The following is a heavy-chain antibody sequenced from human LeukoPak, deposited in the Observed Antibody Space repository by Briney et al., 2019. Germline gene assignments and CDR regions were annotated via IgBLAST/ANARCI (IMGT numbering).Heavy chain of an antibody. CDR1: GFIFSSHG. CDR2: IWYDGSNK. D-gene: IGHD3-10*01. Sequence: TGGSLRLSCVASGFIFSSHGMHWVRQAPGKGLEWVAVIWYDGSNKYYADSVKGRFTISRDNSKNTLYLQLNSLRVEDTAAFYCAKGYGSGSYNIDYWGQGTLVTVSS. J-gene: IGHJ4*02. CDR3: AKGYGSGSYNIDY. V-gene: IGHV3-30*02.